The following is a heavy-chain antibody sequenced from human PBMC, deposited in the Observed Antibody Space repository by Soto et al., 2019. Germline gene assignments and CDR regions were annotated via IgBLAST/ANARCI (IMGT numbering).Heavy chain of an antibody. V-gene: IGHV3-48*02. CDR3: ARDNGVYSYHYGMDV. CDR2: INYSSSTI. Sequence: GGSLRLSCTASGFSFSTYDMNWVRQAPGKGLEWLSYINYSSSTIYYADSVRGRFTISRDNAKNSLYLEMNSLRDEDTAVYYCARDNGVYSYHYGMDVWGQGTTVTVSS. D-gene: IGHD2-8*01. J-gene: IGHJ6*02. CDR1: GFSFSTYD.